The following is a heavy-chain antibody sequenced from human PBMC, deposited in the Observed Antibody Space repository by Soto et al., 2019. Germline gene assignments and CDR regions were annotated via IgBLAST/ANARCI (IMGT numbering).Heavy chain of an antibody. J-gene: IGHJ4*02. D-gene: IGHD5-12*01. CDR1: GFTFSSYG. CDR3: ARVGSYSGYDYFDY. CDR2: IWYDGSNK. Sequence: HPGGSLRLSCAASGFTFSSYGMHWVRQAPGKGLEWVAVIWYDGSNKYYADSVKGRFTISRDNSKNTLYLQMNSLRAEDTAVYYCARVGSYSGYDYFDYWGQGTLVTVSS. V-gene: IGHV3-33*01.